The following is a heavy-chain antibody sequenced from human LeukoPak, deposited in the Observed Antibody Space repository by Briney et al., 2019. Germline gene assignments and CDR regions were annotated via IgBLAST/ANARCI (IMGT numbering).Heavy chain of an antibody. J-gene: IGHJ4*02. CDR3: AKDSNYDSSGSPGTLFDY. D-gene: IGHD3-22*01. V-gene: IGHV3-30*18. Sequence: GGSLRLSCAASGFTFSSYGMHWVRQAPGKRLEWVAVISYDGSNKYYADSVKGRFTISRDNSKNTLYLQMNSLRAEDTAVYYCAKDSNYDSSGSPGTLFDYWGQGTLVTVSS. CDR2: ISYDGSNK. CDR1: GFTFSSYG.